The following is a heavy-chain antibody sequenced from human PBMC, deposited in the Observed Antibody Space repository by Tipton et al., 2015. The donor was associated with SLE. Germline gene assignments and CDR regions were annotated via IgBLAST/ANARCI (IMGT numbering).Heavy chain of an antibody. CDR2: VYPGDSNT. D-gene: IGHD3-16*01. CDR3: ARRSIWGPMDV. Sequence: QLVQSGAEVKKPGDSLKISCKGYGFPFTNYWIGWVRQMPGKGLEWMGIVYPGDSNTLYSPSLQGQVTISADKSISTAYVQWSSLKASDTAIYYCARRSIWGPMDVWGQGTTVIVSS. CDR1: GFPFTNYW. V-gene: IGHV5-51*03. J-gene: IGHJ6*02.